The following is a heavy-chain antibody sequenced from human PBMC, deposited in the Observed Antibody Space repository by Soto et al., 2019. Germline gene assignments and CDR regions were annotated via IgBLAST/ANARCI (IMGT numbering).Heavy chain of an antibody. D-gene: IGHD3-16*01. V-gene: IGHV4-59*08. J-gene: IGHJ4*02. Sequence: PSVTLSLPCTVSGGSISSYDCSWIRQPPGKGLEWIGYIYYSGSTNYNPSLKSRVTISVDTSKNQFSLKLSSVTAADTAVYYCVGDLGDYFDYWGQGTLVTVSS. CDR2: IYYSGST. CDR3: VGDLGDYFDY. CDR1: GGSISSYD.